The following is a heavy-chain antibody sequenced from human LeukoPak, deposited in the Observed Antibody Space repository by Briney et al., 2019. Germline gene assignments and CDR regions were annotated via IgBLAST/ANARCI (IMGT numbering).Heavy chain of an antibody. CDR1: GFTFSTYW. CDR2: INQDGSEK. J-gene: IGHJ6*02. Sequence: AGGSLRLSCAASGFTFSTYWINWVRQAPGKGLEWVANINQDGSEKFYVDSVRGRFTISRDNAKNSLYLQMNSLRAEDTAVYYCARDTRRDTYYHGMDVWGQGTTVTVS. D-gene: IGHD5-18*01. CDR3: ARDTRRDTYYHGMDV. V-gene: IGHV3-7*04.